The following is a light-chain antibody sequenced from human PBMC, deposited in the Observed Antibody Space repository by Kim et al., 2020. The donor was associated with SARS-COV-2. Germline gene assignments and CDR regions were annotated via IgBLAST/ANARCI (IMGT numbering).Light chain of an antibody. Sequence: PGPTARITCSGDALPKQYAYWYQQKPGQAPVLVIYKDSERPSGIPERFSGSSSGTTVTLTISGVQAEDEADYYCQSADSSGTYAVLGGGTKVTVL. CDR2: KDS. CDR3: QSADSSGTYAV. J-gene: IGLJ7*01. CDR1: ALPKQY. V-gene: IGLV3-25*03.